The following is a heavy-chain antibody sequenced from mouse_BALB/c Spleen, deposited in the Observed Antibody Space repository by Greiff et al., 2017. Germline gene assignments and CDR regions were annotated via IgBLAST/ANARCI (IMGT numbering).Heavy chain of an antibody. CDR2: INSNGGST. J-gene: IGHJ2*01. Sequence: EVQLVESGGGLVQPGGSLKLSCAASGFTFSSYGMSWVRQTPDKRLELVATINSNGGSTYYPDSVKGRFTISRDNAKNTLYLQMSSLKSEDTAMYYCARRRNYYFDYWGQGTTLTVSS. D-gene: IGHD2-1*01. CDR1: GFTFSSYG. V-gene: IGHV5-6-3*01. CDR3: ARRRNYYFDY.